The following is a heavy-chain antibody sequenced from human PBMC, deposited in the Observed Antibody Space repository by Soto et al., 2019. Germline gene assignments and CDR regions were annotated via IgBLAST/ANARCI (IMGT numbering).Heavy chain of an antibody. CDR2: ISYDGSNK. J-gene: IGHJ6*02. CDR1: GVTFNRYA. D-gene: IGHD2-2*01. Sequence: QAQLVESGGGMVQPGRSLRLSCVASGVTFNRYAMHWVRQAPSKGLEWVAVISYDGSNKYYADSVKGRFTISRDNSNNTLYLQMNTLKAEDSAVYYCARDHQYQLPSDVWGQGTTVTVS. V-gene: IGHV3-30*04. CDR3: ARDHQYQLPSDV.